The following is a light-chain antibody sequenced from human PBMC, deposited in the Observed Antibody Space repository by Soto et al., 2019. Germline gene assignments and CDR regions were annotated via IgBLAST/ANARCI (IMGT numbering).Light chain of an antibody. CDR1: QDISNY. CDR2: DAS. CDR3: QQYDNLPIT. V-gene: IGKV1-33*01. Sequence: DIQMTQSPSSLSASVGDRVTITCRASQDISNYLNWYQQKPGKAPKLLIYDASNLETGVPSRFSGSGSGTDFTFTISSLQAEDIATYYCQQYDNLPITFGQGTRLDIK. J-gene: IGKJ5*01.